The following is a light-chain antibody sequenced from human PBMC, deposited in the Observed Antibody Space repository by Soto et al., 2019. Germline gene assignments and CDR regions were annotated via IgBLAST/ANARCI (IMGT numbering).Light chain of an antibody. Sequence: DIQMTQSPSSLSASVGDRVTITCQASQDIRKYLNWYQQKPGSAPKLLIYGASNLETGVPSRFSGSGYGTDFTFTVSSLQPEDIATYYCQHYDNLPPFTFGPGTKVAIK. V-gene: IGKV1-33*01. CDR1: QDIRKY. CDR2: GAS. CDR3: QHYDNLPPFT. J-gene: IGKJ3*01.